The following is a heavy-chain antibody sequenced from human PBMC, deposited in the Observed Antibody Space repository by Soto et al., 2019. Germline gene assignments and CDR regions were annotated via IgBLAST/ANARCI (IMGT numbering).Heavy chain of an antibody. J-gene: IGHJ4*02. D-gene: IGHD2-2*03. CDR1: GGTFSSYT. CDR2: IIPILGIA. Sequence: SVKVSCKASGGTFSSYTISWVRQAPGQGLEWMGRIIPILGIANYAQKFQGRVTITADKSTSTAYMELSSLRSEDTAVYYCARDIGYCSSTSCYGSDYWGQGTLVTVSS. V-gene: IGHV1-69*04. CDR3: ARDIGYCSSTSCYGSDY.